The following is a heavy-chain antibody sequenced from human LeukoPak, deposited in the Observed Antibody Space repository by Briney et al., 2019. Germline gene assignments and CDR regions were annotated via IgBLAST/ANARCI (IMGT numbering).Heavy chain of an antibody. J-gene: IGHJ5*02. CDR1: GGSISSSGYY. V-gene: IGHV4-39*01. Sequence: PSETLSLTCTVSGGSISSSGYYWGWIRQPPGKGLEWIASIYYSGSTYYNPSLKSRVTISVDTSRNQLSLKLSSLTAADTAVYYCARHEYSGSYYGLSWFDPWGQGTLVTVSS. CDR2: IYYSGST. D-gene: IGHD1-26*01. CDR3: ARHEYSGSYYGLSWFDP.